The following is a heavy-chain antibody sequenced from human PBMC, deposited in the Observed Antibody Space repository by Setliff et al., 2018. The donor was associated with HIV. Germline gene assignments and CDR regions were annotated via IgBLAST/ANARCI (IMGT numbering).Heavy chain of an antibody. V-gene: IGHV3-7*03. D-gene: IGHD1-20*01. Sequence: LRLSCAASGFTFSSYWINWVRQAPGKGLEWVANIKQDGSEKYYVDSVKGRFTISRDNAKNSLYLQMNSLRAEDTAVYYCARYNWNPLGYRFDYWGQGTLVTVSS. CDR3: ARYNWNPLGYRFDY. CDR2: IKQDGSEK. J-gene: IGHJ4*02. CDR1: GFTFSSYW.